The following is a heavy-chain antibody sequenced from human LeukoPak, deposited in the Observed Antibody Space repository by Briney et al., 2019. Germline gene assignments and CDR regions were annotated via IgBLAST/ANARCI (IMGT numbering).Heavy chain of an antibody. D-gene: IGHD3-22*01. CDR1: GFTFSGSA. CDR2: IRSKANSYAT. Sequence: GGSLRLSCAASGFTFSGSAMHWVRQASGKGLEWDGRIRSKANSYATAYAASVKGRFTISRDDSKNTAYLQMNSLKTEDTAVYYCTIRDYYDSSGYSFPRSFDYWGQGTLVTVSS. V-gene: IGHV3-73*01. J-gene: IGHJ4*02. CDR3: TIRDYYDSSGYSFPRSFDY.